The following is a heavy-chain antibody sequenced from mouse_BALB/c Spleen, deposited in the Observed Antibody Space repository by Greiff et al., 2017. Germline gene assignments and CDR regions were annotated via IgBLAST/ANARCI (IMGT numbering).Heavy chain of an antibody. J-gene: IGHJ4*01. CDR1: GYTFTSYY. CDR2: INPSNGGT. Sequence: QVQLKQSGAELVKPGASVKLSCKASGYTFTSYYMYWVKQRPGQGLEWIGEINPSNGGTNFNEKFKSKATLTVDKSSSTAYMQLSSLTSEDSAVYYCTREGGLRSAMDYWGQGTSVTVSS. D-gene: IGHD2-4*01. V-gene: IGHV1S81*02. CDR3: TREGGLRSAMDY.